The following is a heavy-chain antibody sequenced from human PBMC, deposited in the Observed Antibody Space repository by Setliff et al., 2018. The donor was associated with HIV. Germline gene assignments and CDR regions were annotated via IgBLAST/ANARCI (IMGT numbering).Heavy chain of an antibody. CDR3: ARLGMYDSGSFAVYY. D-gene: IGHD3-10*01. CDR2: FHYSGST. Sequence: PSETLSLTCSVSGDSISSSSYFWGWIRQPPGKGLEWIGSFHYSGSTSYNPSLRSRVTISVDTSKNQFSLRLTSVTAADTAVYYCARLGMYDSGSFAVYYWGQGTLVTVSS. CDR1: GDSISSSSYF. J-gene: IGHJ4*02. V-gene: IGHV4-39*01.